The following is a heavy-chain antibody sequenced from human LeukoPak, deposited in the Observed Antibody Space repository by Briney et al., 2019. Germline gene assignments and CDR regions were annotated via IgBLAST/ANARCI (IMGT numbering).Heavy chain of an antibody. CDR2: IYYSGST. Sequence: SETLSLTCTVSGGSISSYYWSWIRQPPGKGLEWIGYIYYSGSTNYNPSLKSRVTISLDASKNQFSLKSSSVAAADTALYYCARAALTMGATKFDYWGQGTLVTVSS. CDR3: ARAALTMGATKFDY. J-gene: IGHJ4*02. V-gene: IGHV4-59*01. CDR1: GGSISSYY. D-gene: IGHD1-26*01.